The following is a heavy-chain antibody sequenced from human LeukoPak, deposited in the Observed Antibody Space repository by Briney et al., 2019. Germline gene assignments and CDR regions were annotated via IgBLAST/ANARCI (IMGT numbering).Heavy chain of an antibody. Sequence: PGGSLRLSCAASGFTFSSYAMHWVRQAPGKGLEWVAVISYDGSNKYYADSVKGRFTISRDNSKNTLYLQMNSLRAEDTAVYYCERSGRYSYGYSGYWGQGTLVTVSS. CDR2: ISYDGSNK. V-gene: IGHV3-30*04. D-gene: IGHD5-18*01. CDR1: GFTFSSYA. J-gene: IGHJ4*02. CDR3: ERSGRYSYGYSGY.